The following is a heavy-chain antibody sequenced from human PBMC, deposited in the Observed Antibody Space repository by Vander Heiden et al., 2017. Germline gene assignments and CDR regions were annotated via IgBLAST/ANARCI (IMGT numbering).Heavy chain of an antibody. CDR1: GFTFSSYG. D-gene: IGHD2-21*02. V-gene: IGHV3-30*18. CDR2: ISYDGSNK. Sequence: QVQLVESGGGVVQPGRSLRLSCAASGFTFSSYGMHWVRQAPGKGLEWVAVISYDGSNKYYADSVKGRFTISRDNSKNTLYLQMNSLRAEDTAVYYCAKGALPLGVVTAQYFDYWGQGTLVTVSS. CDR3: AKGALPLGVVTAQYFDY. J-gene: IGHJ4*02.